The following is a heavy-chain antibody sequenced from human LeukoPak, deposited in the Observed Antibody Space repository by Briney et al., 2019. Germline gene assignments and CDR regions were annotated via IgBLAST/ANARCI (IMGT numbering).Heavy chain of an antibody. V-gene: IGHV4-39*07. Sequence: SETLSLTCTVSGGSISSSSYYWGWIRQPPGKGLEWIGSIYYSGSTYYNPSLKSRVTISVDTSKNQFSLQLNSVTPEDTAVYYCARDLVGYSSSSWGWFDPWGQGTLVTVSS. CDR3: ARDLVGYSSSSWGWFDP. CDR1: GGSISSSSYY. J-gene: IGHJ5*02. D-gene: IGHD6-6*01. CDR2: IYYSGST.